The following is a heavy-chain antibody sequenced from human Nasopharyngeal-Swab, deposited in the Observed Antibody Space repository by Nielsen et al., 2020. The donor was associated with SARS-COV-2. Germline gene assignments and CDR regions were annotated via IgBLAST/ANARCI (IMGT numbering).Heavy chain of an antibody. CDR1: GFTFSSYA. D-gene: IGHD5-12*01. Sequence: GGSLRLSCAASGFTFSSYAMSWVRQAPGKGLEWVSAISGSGGSTYYADSVKGRFTISRDNSKNTLYLQMNSLRAEDTTVYYCAKGGAGYSGYDDYWGQGTLVTVSS. J-gene: IGHJ4*02. CDR3: AKGGAGYSGYDDY. V-gene: IGHV3-23*01. CDR2: ISGSGGST.